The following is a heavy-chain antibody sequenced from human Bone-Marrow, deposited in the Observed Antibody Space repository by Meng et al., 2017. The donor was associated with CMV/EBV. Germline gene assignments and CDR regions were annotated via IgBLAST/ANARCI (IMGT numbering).Heavy chain of an antibody. CDR2: ISYDGSNK. CDR1: GFTFSSYA. CDR3: AKILFGYDFWSGYQNSNDAFDN. J-gene: IGHJ3*02. D-gene: IGHD3-3*01. Sequence: GGSLRLSCAASGFTFSSYAMHWVRQAPGKGLEWVAVISYDGSNKYYADSVKGRFTISRDNSKNTLYLQMNSLRAEDTAVYYCAKILFGYDFWSGYQNSNDAFDNWGQGTMVTVSS. V-gene: IGHV3-30-3*02.